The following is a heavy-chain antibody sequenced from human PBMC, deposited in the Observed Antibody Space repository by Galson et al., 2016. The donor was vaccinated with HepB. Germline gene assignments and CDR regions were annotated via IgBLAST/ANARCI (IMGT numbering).Heavy chain of an antibody. D-gene: IGHD3-3*01. Sequence: LSLTCTVSGGSISSYYWNWIRQPPGQGLEWIGYIYDSGITNYNPSLQSRVTISVDTSKNQFSLKMSAMTAADTAVYYCARDGANFWSGYYRPNWFDSWGQGTLVTVSS. CDR1: GGSISSYY. V-gene: IGHV4-59*01. CDR3: ARDGANFWSGYYRPNWFDS. J-gene: IGHJ5*01. CDR2: IYDSGIT.